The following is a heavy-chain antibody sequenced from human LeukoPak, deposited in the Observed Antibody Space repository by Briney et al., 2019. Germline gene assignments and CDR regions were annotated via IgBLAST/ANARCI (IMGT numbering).Heavy chain of an antibody. Sequence: GGSLRLSCAASGFTVSSNYMSWVRQAPGKGLEWVSVIYSGGSTYYADSVKGRFTISRDNSKNTLYLQMNSLRAEDTAVYYCASRVYDSSGYLYYYYMDVWGKGTTVTVSS. CDR1: GFTVSSNY. CDR2: IYSGGST. J-gene: IGHJ6*03. V-gene: IGHV3-66*02. CDR3: ASRVYDSSGYLYYYYMDV. D-gene: IGHD3-22*01.